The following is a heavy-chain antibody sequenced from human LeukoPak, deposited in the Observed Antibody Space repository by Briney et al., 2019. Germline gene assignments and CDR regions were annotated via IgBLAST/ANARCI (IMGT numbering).Heavy chain of an antibody. Sequence: GGSLRLSCTVSGFTFSSYEMNWIRQAPGKGLEWLSYISSSDSLIYYADSVKGRFTISRDNAKNSLYLQMSSLRAETTAVYFCSRGRFNSRYAFIYYWGQVTLVTFSS. CDR2: ISSSDSLI. CDR3: SRGRFNSRYAFIYY. D-gene: IGHD1-1*01. J-gene: IGHJ4*02. V-gene: IGHV3-48*03. CDR1: GFTFSSYE.